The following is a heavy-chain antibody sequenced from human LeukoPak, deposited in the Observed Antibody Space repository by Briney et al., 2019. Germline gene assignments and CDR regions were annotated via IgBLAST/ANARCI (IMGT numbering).Heavy chain of an antibody. V-gene: IGHV3-7*01. CDR2: INQYASEK. CDR3: AIRKSGNAIDY. D-gene: IGHD5-12*01. CDR1: EFPLRNYW. Sequence: GGSLRLSCTTFEFPLRNYWMSWVRQAPGKGLEWVATINQYASEKYYLDSVKGRFTISRDNSKNTLYLLMNSLRAEDTAVYYCAIRKSGNAIDYWGQGTLVTVSS. J-gene: IGHJ4*02.